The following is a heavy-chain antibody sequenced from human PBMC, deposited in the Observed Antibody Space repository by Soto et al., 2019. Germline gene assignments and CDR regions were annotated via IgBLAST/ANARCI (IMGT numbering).Heavy chain of an antibody. J-gene: IGHJ4*02. V-gene: IGHV3-7*04. D-gene: IGHD3-10*01. CDR2: IKEDGGKT. CDR3: WRDYCGRGPD. CDR1: GLTLSRYW. Sequence: EVQLVESGGGLVQPGGSLRLSCVASGLTLSRYWMSWVRQATGKGLEWVANIKEDGGKTYYVDSVKGRFTISRDNAKNSVYLQMNGRRVEDTAVYDCWRDYCGRGPDWGQGTLVIVSS.